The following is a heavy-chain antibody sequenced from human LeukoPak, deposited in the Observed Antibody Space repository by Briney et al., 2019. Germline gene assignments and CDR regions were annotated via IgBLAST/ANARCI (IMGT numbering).Heavy chain of an antibody. CDR2: ISYDGNNK. V-gene: IGHV3-30*18. D-gene: IGHD3-22*01. Sequence: PGGSLRLSCAASGFTFSSYGMHWVRQAPGKGLEWVAVISYDGNNKNYVDSVKGRFTIHRDNSKNTLCLQMNSLRAEDTAVYYCAKGSDSSGFYAPPFDYWGQGALVTVSS. CDR1: GFTFSSYG. CDR3: AKGSDSSGFYAPPFDY. J-gene: IGHJ4*02.